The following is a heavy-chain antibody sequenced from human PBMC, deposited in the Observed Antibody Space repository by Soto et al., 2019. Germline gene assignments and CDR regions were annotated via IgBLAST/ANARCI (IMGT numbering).Heavy chain of an antibody. D-gene: IGHD3-22*01. CDR2: TRNKANSYTT. CDR1: GFTFSDHY. J-gene: IGHJ4*02. Sequence: GGSLRLSCAASGFTFSDHYMDWVRQAPGKGLEWVGRTRNKANSYTTEYAASVKGRFTISRDDSKNSLYLQMNSLKTEDMAVYYCRTATYYYDSSGYHFDYWGQGTLVTVSS. CDR3: RTATYYYDSSGYHFDY. V-gene: IGHV3-72*01.